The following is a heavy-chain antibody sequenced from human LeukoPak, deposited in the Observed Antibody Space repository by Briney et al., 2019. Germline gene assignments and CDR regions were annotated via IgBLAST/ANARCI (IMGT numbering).Heavy chain of an antibody. CDR3: ARMIPYCSSTRCDAFDM. CDR2: IYTSGST. D-gene: IGHD2-2*01. J-gene: IGHJ3*02. V-gene: IGHV4-4*07. Sequence: SETLSLTCTVSDGSISSYSWSWIRQPAGKGLEWIGHIYTSGSTNYNPSLKSRVTMSVDTSKNRFSLKLSSVTAADTAVYHCARMIPYCSSTRCDAFDMWGQGTIVTASS. CDR1: DGSISSYS.